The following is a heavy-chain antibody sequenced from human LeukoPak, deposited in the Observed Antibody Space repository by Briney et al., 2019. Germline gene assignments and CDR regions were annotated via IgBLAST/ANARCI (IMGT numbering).Heavy chain of an antibody. D-gene: IGHD3-9*01. CDR3: ARDQAATNTQVRFCLD. Sequence: ASVKVSCKASGYAFTSYGISWVRQAPGQGLEWMGWISAYNGNTNFAQKLQGRVTMTTDTSTSTAYMDLRSLRSDDTAVYYCARDQAATNTQVRFCLDWGQGTLVTVSS. J-gene: IGHJ4*02. CDR1: GYAFTSYG. CDR2: ISAYNGNT. V-gene: IGHV1-18*01.